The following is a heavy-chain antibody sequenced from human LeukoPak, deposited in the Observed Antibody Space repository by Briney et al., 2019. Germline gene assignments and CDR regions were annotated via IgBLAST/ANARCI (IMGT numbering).Heavy chain of an antibody. Sequence: SETLSLTCTAFGGSITTYSWSWIRQPAGRGLEWIGRFYSSGSTDYNPSLKSRVTMSVDTSKNQVSLKLSSVTAADTAIYYCARDFSSKNWFDTWGQGTLVTVSS. J-gene: IGHJ5*02. CDR3: ARDFSSKNWFDT. CDR2: FYSSGST. V-gene: IGHV4-4*07. D-gene: IGHD2/OR15-2a*01. CDR1: GGSITTYS.